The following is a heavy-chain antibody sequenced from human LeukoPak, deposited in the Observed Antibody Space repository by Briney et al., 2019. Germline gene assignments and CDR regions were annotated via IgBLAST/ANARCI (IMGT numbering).Heavy chain of an antibody. D-gene: IGHD6-19*01. J-gene: IGHJ4*02. CDR1: GFTFDNYG. V-gene: IGHV3-23*01. CDR3: AKDLAVAGTAFFDY. Sequence: PGGSLRLTCAASGFTFDNYGMSWVRQAPGKGLEWVSAISGSGGSTYYADSVKGRLTISRDNSKNTLYLQMNSLRAEDTAVYYCAKDLAVAGTAFFDYWGQGTLVTVSS. CDR2: ISGSGGST.